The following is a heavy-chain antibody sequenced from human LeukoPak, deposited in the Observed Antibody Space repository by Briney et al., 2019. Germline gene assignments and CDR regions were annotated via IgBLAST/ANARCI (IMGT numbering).Heavy chain of an antibody. CDR1: GFTFSNYA. J-gene: IGHJ4*02. D-gene: IGHD3/OR15-3a*01. V-gene: IGHV3-7*03. Sequence: PGGSLRLSCAASGFTFSNYAMTWVRQAPGKGLEWVANIKQDGSEKFYVASVKGRFTISRDNGKSSLYLQMNSLRAEDTALYYCATSYDMGWLIGYWGQGTLVTVSS. CDR3: ATSYDMGWLIGY. CDR2: IKQDGSEK.